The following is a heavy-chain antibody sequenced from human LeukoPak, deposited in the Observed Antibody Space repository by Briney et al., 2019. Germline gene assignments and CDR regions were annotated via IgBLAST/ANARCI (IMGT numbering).Heavy chain of an antibody. J-gene: IGHJ4*02. CDR1: GGSISSGGYS. V-gene: IGHV4-30-2*02. CDR3: ARWRVGTPQGNFDY. Sequence: SETLSLTCAVSGGSISSGGYSWSWIRQPPGKGLEWIGYIYHSGSTYYNPSLKSRVTISVDRSKNQFSLKLSSVTAADTAVYYCARWRVGTPQGNFDYWGQGTLVTVSS. CDR2: IYHSGST. D-gene: IGHD5-24*01.